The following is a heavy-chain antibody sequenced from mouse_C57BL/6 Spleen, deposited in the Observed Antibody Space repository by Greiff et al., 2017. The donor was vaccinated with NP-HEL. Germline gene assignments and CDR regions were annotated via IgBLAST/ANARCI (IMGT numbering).Heavy chain of an antibody. J-gene: IGHJ4*01. CDR1: GFTFSSYG. V-gene: IGHV5-6*01. CDR2: ISSGGSYT. CDR3: ASSNATYAMDY. Sequence: EVMLVESGGDLVKPGGSLKLSCAASGFTFSSYGMSWVRPTPDKRLEWVATISSGGSYTYYPDSVKGRFTISRDNAKNTLYLQMSSLKSEDTAMYYCASSNATYAMDYWGQGTSVTVSS.